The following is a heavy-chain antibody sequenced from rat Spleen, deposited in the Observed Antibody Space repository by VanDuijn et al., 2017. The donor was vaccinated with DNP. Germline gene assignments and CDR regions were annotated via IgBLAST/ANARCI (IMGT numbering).Heavy chain of an antibody. J-gene: IGHJ2*01. Sequence: EVQLQESGPGLVKPSLSLSLTCSVTGYSITSNYWGWIRKFPGKKIEYIVHISNSGSTSYNPSLKSRITITRDTSKKKFFLQLSSVTTEDTATYYCARWTYYFDYWGQGVMVTVAS. CDR2: ISNSGST. CDR3: ARWTYYFDY. CDR1: GYSITSNY. V-gene: IGHV3-1*01.